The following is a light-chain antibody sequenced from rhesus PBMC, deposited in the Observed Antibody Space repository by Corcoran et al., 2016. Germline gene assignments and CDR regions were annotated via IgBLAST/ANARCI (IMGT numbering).Light chain of an antibody. Sequence: DIQMTQSPSSLSASVGDRVTITCRASQGISSWLAWYQEKPGKAPKLLMYKASSLQSGVPSRFSGSGAGTDFTLTISSLQPEDFATYYWQQYNGAPYSVGQGTKVEIK. CDR1: QGISSW. V-gene: IGKV1-21*01. CDR3: QQYNGAPYS. J-gene: IGKJ2*01. CDR2: KAS.